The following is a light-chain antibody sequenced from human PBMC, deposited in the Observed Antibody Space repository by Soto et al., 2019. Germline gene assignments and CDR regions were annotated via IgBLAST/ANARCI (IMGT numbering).Light chain of an antibody. CDR3: SSYTRSSTVV. Sequence: QSALTQPASVSGSPGQSITISCTGTSSDIGAYNYVSWYQQEPGKAPKLMIYEVSNRPSGVSNRFSGSKSGNTASLTISGLQGEDEADYYCSSYTRSSTVVFGGGTKVTVL. V-gene: IGLV2-14*01. CDR1: SSDIGAYNY. CDR2: EVS. J-gene: IGLJ2*01.